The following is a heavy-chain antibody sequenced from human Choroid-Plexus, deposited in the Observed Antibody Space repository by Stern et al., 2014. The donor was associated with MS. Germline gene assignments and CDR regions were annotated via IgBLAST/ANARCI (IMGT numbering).Heavy chain of an antibody. CDR3: AKDRQYLTYFFDH. V-gene: IGHV3-30*18. Sequence: VQLVESPPPPPHPPPPPRLSCVASGFTFGSCAMHWVRQAPGKGLAWVAGVSYDGSNKYYADSVKGRFTISRDNSQNTLYMQMSSLRPEDTAVYYCAKDRQYLTYFFDHWGQGSLVTVSS. D-gene: IGHD2/OR15-2a*01. CDR2: VSYDGSNK. CDR1: GFTFGSCA. J-gene: IGHJ5*02.